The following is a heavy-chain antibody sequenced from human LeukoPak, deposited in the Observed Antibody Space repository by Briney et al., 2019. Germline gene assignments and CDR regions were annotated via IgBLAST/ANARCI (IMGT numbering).Heavy chain of an antibody. V-gene: IGHV4-30-2*01. Sequence: SQTLSLTCAVSGDSISYESYYWNWIRQAPGKGPEWIGNIYRGRIRLNPSLTSRVAISVDMSKSQVSLSLTSVTAADTAIYYCAGEGEYGDSYSWGQGALVIVSA. D-gene: IGHD2-21*01. CDR2: IYRGRI. CDR1: GDSISYESYY. CDR3: AGEGEYGDSYS. J-gene: IGHJ5*02.